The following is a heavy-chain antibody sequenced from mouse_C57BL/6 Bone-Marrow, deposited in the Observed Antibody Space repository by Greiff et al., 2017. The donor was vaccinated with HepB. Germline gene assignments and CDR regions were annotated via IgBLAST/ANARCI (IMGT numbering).Heavy chain of an antibody. Sequence: QVQLQQPGAELVRPGPSVKLSCKASGYTFTSYWMHWVKQRPGQGLEWIGVIDPSDSYTNYNQKFKGKATLTVDTSSSTAYMQLSSLTSEDSAVYYCARGDYGSSPYWYFDVWGTGTTVTVSS. D-gene: IGHD1-1*01. V-gene: IGHV1-59*01. CDR3: ARGDYGSSPYWYFDV. CDR2: IDPSDSYT. CDR1: GYTFTSYW. J-gene: IGHJ1*03.